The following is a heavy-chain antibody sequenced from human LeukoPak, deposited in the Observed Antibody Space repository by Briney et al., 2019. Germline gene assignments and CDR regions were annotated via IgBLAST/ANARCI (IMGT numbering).Heavy chain of an antibody. J-gene: IGHJ5*02. CDR1: GFTFSSCA. CDR2: ISGSGGST. CDR3: AKSDHYDFWSGFNWFDP. Sequence: GGSLRLSCAASGFTFSSCAMTWVRQAPGKGLEWVSGISGSGGSTYYADSVKGRFIISRDNSKNTLFLQMNSLRAEDTAVYYCAKSDHYDFWSGFNWFDPWGQGTLATVSS. V-gene: IGHV3-23*01. D-gene: IGHD3-3*01.